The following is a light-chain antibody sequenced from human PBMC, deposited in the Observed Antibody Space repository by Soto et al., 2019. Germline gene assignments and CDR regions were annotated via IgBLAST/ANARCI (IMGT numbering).Light chain of an antibody. CDR2: CVS. Sequence: EIVLTQSPGTLSLSPGERATLSCRASQSVNTKYLAWYQQKPGQAPRLLISCVSSRATGIPDRFSGSGSGTDYILTISRVEPEDVAVYYCQQFGTSSPVTFGHGTKVDIK. J-gene: IGKJ3*01. CDR1: QSVNTKY. CDR3: QQFGTSSPVT. V-gene: IGKV3-20*01.